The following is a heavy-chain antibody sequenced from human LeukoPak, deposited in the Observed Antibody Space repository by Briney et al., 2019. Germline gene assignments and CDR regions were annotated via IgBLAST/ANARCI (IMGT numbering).Heavy chain of an antibody. CDR2: ISAYNGNT. CDR1: GYTFTSYG. Sequence: ASVKLSCTASGYTFTSYGISWVRQAPGQGLEWMGWISAYNGNTNYAQKLQGRVTMTTDTSTSTAYMELRSLRSDDTAVDYYARDGHQWLVEVDAFDFWGQGTMVTVSS. D-gene: IGHD6-19*01. CDR3: ARDGHQWLVEVDAFDF. J-gene: IGHJ3*01. V-gene: IGHV1-18*01.